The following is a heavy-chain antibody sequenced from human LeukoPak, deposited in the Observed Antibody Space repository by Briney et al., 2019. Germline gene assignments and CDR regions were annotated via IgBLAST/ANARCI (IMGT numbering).Heavy chain of an antibody. CDR2: VDANGRTT. CDR3: YCRDDLPA. J-gene: IGHJ5*02. V-gene: IGHV3-64D*06. D-gene: IGHD5-24*01. Sequence: PGGSLRLSCSASGFTVTHYAMHWVRQAPGKGLEYVSAVDANGRTTYYADFVKGRFTISRDDSKNTLYLHMSSLRPEDTAIYYCYCRDDLPAWGQGTLVTISS. CDR1: GFTVTHYA.